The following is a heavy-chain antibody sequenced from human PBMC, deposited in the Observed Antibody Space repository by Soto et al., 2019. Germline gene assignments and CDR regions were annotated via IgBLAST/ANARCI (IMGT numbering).Heavy chain of an antibody. CDR2: IWFDGSTK. J-gene: IGHJ6*02. V-gene: IGHV3-33*01. CDR1: GLMSSSYG. CDR3: ATDKLRYCSGTSCPKYYYGMDV. Sequence: PGGSLRLSCAASGLMSSSYGMHWVRQAPGKGLEWVAVIWFDGSTKYYADSVKGRFTISRDNSKNTLYLQMNSLRAEDTAVYYCATDKLRYCSGTSCPKYYYGMDVWGQGTTVTVSS. D-gene: IGHD2-2*01.